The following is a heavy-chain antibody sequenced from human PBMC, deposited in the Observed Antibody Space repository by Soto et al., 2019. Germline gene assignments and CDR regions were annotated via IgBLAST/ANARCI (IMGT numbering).Heavy chain of an antibody. CDR2: QYYSGST. CDR3: ARGDDFAGNDYFDY. J-gene: IGHJ4*02. V-gene: IGHV4-39*01. Sequence: SETLSLTCTVSGGSINNGFHYWGWIRQPPGKGLEYIGSQYYSGSTYYNPSLQSRVAIFIDTSKNQFSLKLSSVTAADTAVYFCARGDDFAGNDYFDYWGQGTLVTVSS. CDR1: GGSINNGFHY. D-gene: IGHD2-21*02.